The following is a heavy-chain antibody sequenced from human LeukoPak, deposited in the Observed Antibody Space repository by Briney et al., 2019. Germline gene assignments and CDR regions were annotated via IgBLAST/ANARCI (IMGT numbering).Heavy chain of an antibody. D-gene: IGHD3-16*01. J-gene: IGHJ4*02. CDR2: ITGSSGTA. Sequence: GGSLRLSCAASGFSLSNYGMNWVRQAPGKGLEWVSGITGSSGTAYHAGSVRGRFTISRDNSKNTLYLQMNSLRGEDTAVYYCAKVWGHNLNPGIFDYWGQGTLVTVSS. CDR3: AKVWGHNLNPGIFDY. CDR1: GFSLSNYG. V-gene: IGHV3-23*01.